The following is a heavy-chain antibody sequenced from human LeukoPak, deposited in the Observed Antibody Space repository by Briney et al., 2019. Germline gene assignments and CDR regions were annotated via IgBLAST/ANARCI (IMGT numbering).Heavy chain of an antibody. CDR2: NSYSGNT. CDR3: ARAGSGWSFDY. D-gene: IGHD6-19*01. V-gene: IGHV4-59*01. Sequence: SETLSLTCTVSGGSISTYYRTWLRQPPGKGLEWIGYNSYSGNTNYNPSLRSRVSISVDMSKSQFSLKLTSVTAADTAVYYCARAGSGWSFDYWGQGTLVIVSS. CDR1: GGSISTYY. J-gene: IGHJ4*02.